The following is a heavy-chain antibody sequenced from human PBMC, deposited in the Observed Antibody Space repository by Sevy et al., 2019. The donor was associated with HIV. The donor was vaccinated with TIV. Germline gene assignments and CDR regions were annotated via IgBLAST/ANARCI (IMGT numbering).Heavy chain of an antibody. CDR1: GFTFSSYG. J-gene: IGHJ6*02. CDR2: ISYDGRNK. Sequence: GGSLRLSCVVSGFTFSSYGMQWVRQTPGKGLEWVALISYDGRNKFYGDSVKGRFTISRDNSKNILYLQMNSLRVEDTAVYYCAKDFTGYNGMDVWGQGTMVTVSS. CDR3: AKDFTGYNGMDV. D-gene: IGHD3-9*01. V-gene: IGHV3-30*18.